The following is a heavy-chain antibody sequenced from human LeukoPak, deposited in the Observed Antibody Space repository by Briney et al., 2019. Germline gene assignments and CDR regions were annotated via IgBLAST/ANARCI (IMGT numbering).Heavy chain of an antibody. J-gene: IGHJ3*02. CDR2: IYSGGST. Sequence: GGSLRLSCAASGFTFSSYSMNWVRQAPGKGLEWVSVIYSGGSTYYADSVKGRFTISRDNSKNTLYLQMNSLRAEDTAVYYCARDLRGNRDAFDIWGQGTMVTVSS. CDR1: GFTFSSYS. CDR3: ARDLRGNRDAFDI. V-gene: IGHV3-66*01. D-gene: IGHD1-14*01.